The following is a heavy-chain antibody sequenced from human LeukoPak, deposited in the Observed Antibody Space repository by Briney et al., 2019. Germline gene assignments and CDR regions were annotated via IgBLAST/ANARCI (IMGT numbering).Heavy chain of an antibody. V-gene: IGHV4-59*01. CDR2: INYSGST. Sequence: SETLSLTCTVSGGSISTYYWSWIRQSPGKGLEWIGYINYSGSTTYNPSLQSRVTISVDTSKNQFSLKLSSVTAAETAVYHCAREGRYRYGYNEYHSYMDIWGKGTTVTVSS. D-gene: IGHD5-18*01. J-gene: IGHJ6*03. CDR3: AREGRYRYGYNEYHSYMDI. CDR1: GGSISTYY.